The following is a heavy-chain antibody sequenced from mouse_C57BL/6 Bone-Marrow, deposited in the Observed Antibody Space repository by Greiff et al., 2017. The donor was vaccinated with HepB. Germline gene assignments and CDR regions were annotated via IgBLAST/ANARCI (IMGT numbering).Heavy chain of an antibody. V-gene: IGHV2-6*03. J-gene: IGHJ4*01. CDR3: ARPTVVAPYAIDY. Sequence: VQRVESGPGLVAPSQSLSITCTVSGFSLTSYGVHWVRQPPGKGLEWLVVIWSDGSTTYNSALKSRLSISKDNSKSQVFLKMNSLQTDDTAMYYCARPTVVAPYAIDYWGQGTSVTVSS. D-gene: IGHD1-1*01. CDR1: GFSLTSYG. CDR2: IWSDGST.